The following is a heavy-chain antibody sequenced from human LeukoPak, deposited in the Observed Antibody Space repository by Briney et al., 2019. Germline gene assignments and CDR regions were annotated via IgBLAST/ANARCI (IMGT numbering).Heavy chain of an antibody. V-gene: IGHV1-58*02. D-gene: IGHD6-19*01. CDR1: GFTFTSSA. J-gene: IGHJ6*02. Sequence: EAPVKVSCKASGFTFTSSAMQWVRQARGQRLEWIGWIVVGSGNTNYAQKFQERVTITRDMSTSTAYMELSSLRSEDTAVYYCAADRGSGWKYYYYGMDVWGQGTTVTVSS. CDR2: IVVGSGNT. CDR3: AADRGSGWKYYYYGMDV.